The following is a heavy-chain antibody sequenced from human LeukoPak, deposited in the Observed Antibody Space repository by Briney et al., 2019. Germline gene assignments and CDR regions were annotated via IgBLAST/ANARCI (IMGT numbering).Heavy chain of an antibody. J-gene: IGHJ4*02. CDR3: ATDGNYDWNYKSGFDY. D-gene: IGHD1-7*01. Sequence: GGSLRLSCAASGSTFSNYWMSWVRQAPGKGLEWVANIKQDGSGKYYADSVKGRFTISRDNAKNSLYLQMNSLRAEDMAVYYCATDGNYDWNYKSGFDYWGQGTLVTVSS. CDR1: GSTFSNYW. V-gene: IGHV3-7*01. CDR2: IKQDGSGK.